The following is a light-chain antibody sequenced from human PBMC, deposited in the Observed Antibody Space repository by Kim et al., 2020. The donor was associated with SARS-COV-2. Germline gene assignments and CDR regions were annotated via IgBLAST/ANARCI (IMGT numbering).Light chain of an antibody. CDR3: QQSYKTPFS. CDR1: QSISNY. CDR2: AAS. V-gene: IGKV1-39*01. J-gene: IGKJ2*03. Sequence: SASGGDRVTITCRASQSISNYLNWYQQEPEKAPKLLIYAASSLQSGVSSRFSGSGSGTDFTLTIGSLQPEDFATYFCQQSYKTPFSFGQGTKLEI.